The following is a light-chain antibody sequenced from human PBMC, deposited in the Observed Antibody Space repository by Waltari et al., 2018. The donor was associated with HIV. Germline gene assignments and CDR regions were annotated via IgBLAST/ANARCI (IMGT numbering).Light chain of an antibody. V-gene: IGKV3-20*01. Sequence: EIVLPPSPGTLYFSPGQRATLSCRASQSISSSYLAWYQQSPGQPPRLLIYGASSRATGLPDRFSGSGSGTDFTLTISRLEPEDFAVYYCQQYGDSSYTFGGGTKVEIK. J-gene: IGKJ4*01. CDR1: QSISSSY. CDR2: GAS. CDR3: QQYGDSSYT.